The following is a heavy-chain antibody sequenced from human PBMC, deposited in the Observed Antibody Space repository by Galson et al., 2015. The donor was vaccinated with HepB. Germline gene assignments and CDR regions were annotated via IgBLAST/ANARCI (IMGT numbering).Heavy chain of an antibody. Sequence: SLRLSCAASGFTVSSNYMSWVRQAPGKGLEWVSVIYSGGSTYYADSVKGRFTISRDDSKNTLYLQMNSLRAEDTAVYYCASSPREWLFPYYFDYWGQGTLVTVSS. CDR3: ASSPREWLFPYYFDY. CDR2: IYSGGST. V-gene: IGHV3-66*01. CDR1: GFTVSSNY. J-gene: IGHJ4*02. D-gene: IGHD3-3*01.